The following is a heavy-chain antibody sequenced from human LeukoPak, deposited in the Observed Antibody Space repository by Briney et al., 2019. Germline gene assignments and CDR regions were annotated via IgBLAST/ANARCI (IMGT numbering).Heavy chain of an antibody. CDR2: ISGSGTST. J-gene: IGHJ4*02. CDR3: AKGGSRFTMVQVDY. Sequence: GGSLRLSCAASGFTFSDFWMTWVRQAPGKGLEWVSGISGSGTSTYYADSVKGRFTISRDNSKNTLSLQMNSLRAEDTAVYYCAKGGSRFTMVQVDYWGQGTLVTVSS. D-gene: IGHD3-10*01. CDR1: GFTFSDFW. V-gene: IGHV3-23*01.